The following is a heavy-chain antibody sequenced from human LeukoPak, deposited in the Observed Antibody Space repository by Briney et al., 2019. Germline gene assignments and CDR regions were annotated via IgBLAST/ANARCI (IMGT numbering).Heavy chain of an antibody. CDR2: IWYDGSNK. CDR1: GFTFSSYG. Sequence: GGSLRLSCAASGFTFSSYGMHWVRQAPGKGLEWVAVIWYDGSNKYYADSVKGRFTISRDNSKNTLYLQMNSLRAEDTAVYYCAKGRLGISRLYFDYWGQGTLVTVSS. CDR3: AKGRLGISRLYFDY. D-gene: IGHD7-27*01. V-gene: IGHV3-33*06. J-gene: IGHJ4*02.